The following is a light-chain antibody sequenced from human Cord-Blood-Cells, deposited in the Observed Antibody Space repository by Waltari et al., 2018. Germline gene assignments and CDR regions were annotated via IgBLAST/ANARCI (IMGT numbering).Light chain of an antibody. Sequence: QSALTQPASVSGSPGKSITISCTGTSSDVGGYNYVSCYQQHPGKAPKLIIYDVSNRPSGVSNRFSGSKSGNTASLTISGLQAEDEADYYCSSYTSSSTLVVFGGGTKLTVL. CDR3: SSYTSSSTLVV. CDR1: SSDVGGYNY. J-gene: IGLJ2*01. V-gene: IGLV2-14*01. CDR2: DVS.